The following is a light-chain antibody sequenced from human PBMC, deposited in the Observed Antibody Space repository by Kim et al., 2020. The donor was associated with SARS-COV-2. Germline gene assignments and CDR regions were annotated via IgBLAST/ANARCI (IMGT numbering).Light chain of an antibody. CDR3: QKYDSAPWT. CDR1: QDISNH. CDR2: AAS. V-gene: IGKV1-27*01. J-gene: IGKJ1*01. Sequence: ASVGDGVTITCRASQDISNHLAWYQQKPGKVPKVLSSAASDLRPGVPSRFSGSRSGTDSTLTISSLQPEDGATYYCQKYDSAPWTFGQGTKVDIK.